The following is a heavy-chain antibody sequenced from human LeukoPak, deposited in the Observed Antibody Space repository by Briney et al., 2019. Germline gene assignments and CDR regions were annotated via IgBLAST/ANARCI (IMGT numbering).Heavy chain of an antibody. D-gene: IGHD3-10*01. CDR3: AAIRRDYMDV. CDR2: IYYSGST. Sequence: SETLSLTCTVSGGSISSYYWSWIRQPPGKGLEWIGYIYYSGSTNYNPSLKSRVTISVDTSKNQFSLKLSSVTAADTAVYYCAAIRRDYMDVWGKGTTVTVSS. CDR1: GGSISSYY. J-gene: IGHJ6*03. V-gene: IGHV4-59*01.